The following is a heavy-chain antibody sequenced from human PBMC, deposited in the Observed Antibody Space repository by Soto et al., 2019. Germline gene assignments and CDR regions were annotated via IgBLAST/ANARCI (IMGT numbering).Heavy chain of an antibody. CDR3: ARGPLSGSYTYFDY. Sequence: QVQLQESGPGLVKPSQTLSLTCTVSDDSISSGDYYWSWIRQPPGKGLEWIGYIYDSGSTYYNPSLKSRITISIDTSKKQFSLKLSSVTAADTAVYFCARGPLSGSYTYFDYWGQGTLLTVSS. CDR1: DDSISSGDYY. CDR2: IYDSGST. J-gene: IGHJ4*02. D-gene: IGHD1-26*01. V-gene: IGHV4-30-4*01.